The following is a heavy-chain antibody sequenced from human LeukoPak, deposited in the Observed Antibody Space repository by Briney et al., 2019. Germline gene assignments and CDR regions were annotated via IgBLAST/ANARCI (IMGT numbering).Heavy chain of an antibody. CDR1: GGSISSYY. CDR2: IYTSGST. Sequence: SGTLSLTCTVSGGSISSYYWRWIRQPAGKGLEWIGRIYTSGSTNYNPSLKSRVTMSVDTSKNQFSLKLSSVTAADTAVYYCARGGGSGSYSLFDYWGQGTLVTVSS. J-gene: IGHJ4*02. V-gene: IGHV4-4*07. CDR3: ARGGGSGSYSLFDY. D-gene: IGHD3-10*01.